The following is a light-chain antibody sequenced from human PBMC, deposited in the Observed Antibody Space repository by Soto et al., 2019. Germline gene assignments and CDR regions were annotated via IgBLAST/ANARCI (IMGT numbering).Light chain of an antibody. Sequence: EIVLTQSPATLSLSPGERATLSCRASQSISSYLAWYQQKPDQAPRLLIYDASNRATGIPARFSGSGSGTDFTLPISSLEPEDFAVYYCHQRSTWPFTFGPGTKVDLK. CDR1: QSISSY. CDR3: HQRSTWPFT. J-gene: IGKJ3*01. CDR2: DAS. V-gene: IGKV3-11*01.